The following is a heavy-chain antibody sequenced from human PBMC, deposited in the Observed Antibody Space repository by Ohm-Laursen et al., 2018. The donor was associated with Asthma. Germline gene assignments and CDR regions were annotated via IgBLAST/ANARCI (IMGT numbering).Heavy chain of an antibody. CDR1: GYTFTSYG. D-gene: IGHD3-10*01. V-gene: IGHV1-18*01. CDR2: ISVYNGNT. Sequence: ASVKVSCKASGYTFTSYGIAWVRQAPGQGLEWMGWISVYNGNTNYAQNLQGRVTLTTDTPTTTAYMELRSLRSEDTAVYYCARGSYNSYYYGVDVWGQGTTVTVSS. J-gene: IGHJ6*02. CDR3: ARGSYNSYYYGVDV.